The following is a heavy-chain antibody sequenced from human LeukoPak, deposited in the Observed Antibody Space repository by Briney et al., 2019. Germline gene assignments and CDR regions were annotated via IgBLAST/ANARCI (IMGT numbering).Heavy chain of an antibody. CDR3: ARGTYGGSYDY. V-gene: IGHV3-20*04. D-gene: IGHD1-26*01. J-gene: IGHJ4*02. CDR1: GFTLDDYG. CDR2: INWSGGST. Sequence: GGSLRLSCAASGFTLDDYGMSWVRQAPGKGLEWVSGINWSGGSTGYADSVKGRFTISRDNAKNSLYLQMNSLRAEDTALYYCARGTYGGSYDYWGQGTLVTVSS.